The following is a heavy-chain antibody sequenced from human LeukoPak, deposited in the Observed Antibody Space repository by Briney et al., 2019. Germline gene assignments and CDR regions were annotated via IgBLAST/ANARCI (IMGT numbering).Heavy chain of an antibody. CDR2: ISSTGSHI. D-gene: IGHD1-26*01. Sequence: GGSLRLSCAASGFTFSNYRMNWARQAPGKGLEWVSSISSTGSHIYYADSVKGRFTISRDNAKNSLYLQMNSLRVEDTAVYYCARVIVSTRLDPWGQGTLVTVSS. J-gene: IGHJ5*02. CDR3: ARVIVSTRLDP. CDR1: GFTFSNYR. V-gene: IGHV3-21*01.